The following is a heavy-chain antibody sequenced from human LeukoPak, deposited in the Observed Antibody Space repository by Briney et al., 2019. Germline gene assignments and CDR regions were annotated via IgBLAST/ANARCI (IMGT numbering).Heavy chain of an antibody. CDR2: IIPIFGTA. V-gene: IGHV1-69*05. CDR1: GYTFTSYA. CDR3: ARHQFWSGYFNYYYYYMDV. Sequence: ASVKVSCKASGYTFTSYAISWVRQAPGQGLEWMGRIIPIFGTANYAQKFQGRVTITTDESTSTAYMELSSLRSEDTAVYYCARHQFWSGYFNYYYYYMDVWGKGTTVTVYS. J-gene: IGHJ6*03. D-gene: IGHD3-3*01.